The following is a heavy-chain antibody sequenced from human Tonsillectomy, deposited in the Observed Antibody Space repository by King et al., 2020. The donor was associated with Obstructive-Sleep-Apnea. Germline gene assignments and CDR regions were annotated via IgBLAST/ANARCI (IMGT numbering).Heavy chain of an antibody. J-gene: IGHJ4*02. V-gene: IGHV3-9*01. CDR1: GFTFDDYA. Sequence: VQLVESGGGLVQPGRSLRLSCAASGFTFDDYAMHWVRQAPGKGLEWVSGIGWNSDSIAYADSVKGRFTISRDNAKNSLYLQMNRLRAEDTALYYCAKVGSKESFGPNYFDYWGQGTLVTVSS. CDR3: AKVGSKESFGPNYFDY. CDR2: IGWNSDSI. D-gene: IGHD3-10*01.